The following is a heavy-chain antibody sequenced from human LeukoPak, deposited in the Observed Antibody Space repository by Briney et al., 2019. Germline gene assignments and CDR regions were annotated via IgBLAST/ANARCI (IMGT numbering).Heavy chain of an antibody. V-gene: IGHV1-18*01. Sequence: ASVKVSCKASGYTFTSYGISWVRQAPGQGLEWMGWISAYNGNTNYAQKLQGRVTMTTDTSTSTAYMELRSLRSDDTAVYYCARAYSSSWYGYYYDSSGYYSYYFDYWGQGTLVTVSS. D-gene: IGHD3-22*01. J-gene: IGHJ4*02. CDR1: GYTFTSYG. CDR2: ISAYNGNT. CDR3: ARAYSSSWYGYYYDSSGYYSYYFDY.